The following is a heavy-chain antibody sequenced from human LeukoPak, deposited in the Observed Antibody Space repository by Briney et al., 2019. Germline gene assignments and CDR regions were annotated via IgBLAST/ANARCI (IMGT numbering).Heavy chain of an antibody. Sequence: PSETLSLTCTVSGGSISSYYWSWIRQPPGKGLEWIGEINHSGSTNYNPSLKSRVTISVDTSKNQFSLKLSSVTAADTAVYYCARAVSGRGSGYWGQGTLVTVSS. CDR3: ARAVSGRGSGY. V-gene: IGHV4-34*01. CDR2: INHSGST. D-gene: IGHD5-24*01. CDR1: GGSISSYY. J-gene: IGHJ4*02.